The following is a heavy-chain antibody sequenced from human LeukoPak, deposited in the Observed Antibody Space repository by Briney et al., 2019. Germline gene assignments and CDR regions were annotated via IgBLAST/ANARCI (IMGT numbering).Heavy chain of an antibody. D-gene: IGHD6-19*01. J-gene: IGHJ4*02. CDR2: IKSKTDGGTT. CDR1: GFTFSNAW. Sequence: GGSLRLSCAAFGFTFSNAWMSWVRQAPGKGLEWVGRIKSKTDGGTTDYAAPVKGRFTISRDDSKNTLYLQMNSLKTEDTAVYYCTTENSSGWYYFDYWGQGTLVTVSS. V-gene: IGHV3-15*01. CDR3: TTENSSGWYYFDY.